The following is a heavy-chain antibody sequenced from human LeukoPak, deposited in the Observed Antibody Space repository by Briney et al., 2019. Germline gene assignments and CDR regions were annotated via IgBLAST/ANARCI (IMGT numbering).Heavy chain of an antibody. CDR3: TTDYALSYYGSGSYYR. CDR2: IKSKTDGGTT. CDR1: GLAFSRFW. D-gene: IGHD3-10*01. Sequence: GGSLRLPCAASGLAFSRFWMSWVRQAPGKGLEWVGRIKSKTDGGTTDYAAPVKGRFTISRDDSKNTLYLQMNSLKTEDTAVYYCTTDYALSYYGSGSYYRWGQGTLVTVSS. V-gene: IGHV3-15*01. J-gene: IGHJ4*02.